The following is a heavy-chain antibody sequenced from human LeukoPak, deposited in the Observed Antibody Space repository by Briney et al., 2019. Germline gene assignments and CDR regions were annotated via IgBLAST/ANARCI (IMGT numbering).Heavy chain of an antibody. CDR3: ARAPRGSVSWFDY. D-gene: IGHD3-10*01. Sequence: SETLSLTCTVSGASISSYYWSWIRQPPGKGLEWIGFIYYSGSNNYNPSLKRRVTISGDTSNIHLSLNVSSVTAADTAVYYCARAPRGSVSWFDYWGQGTLVTVSS. V-gene: IGHV4-59*01. J-gene: IGHJ4*02. CDR2: IYYSGSN. CDR1: GASISSYY.